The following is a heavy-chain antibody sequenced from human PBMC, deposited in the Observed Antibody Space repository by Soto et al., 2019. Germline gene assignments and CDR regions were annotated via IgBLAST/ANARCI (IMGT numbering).Heavy chain of an antibody. V-gene: IGHV3-73*02. Sequence: EVQLVESGGGLVQPGGSLKVSCAASGFTFSGSAMHWVRQASGKGLEWVGRIRSKANSYATAYAVSVKGRFTISRDDSKNTAYPQMNSPKTEDTAVYYCARGVYDFWSGHPEGPDYWGQGTVVTVSS. CDR2: IRSKANSYAT. CDR1: GFTFSGSA. CDR3: ARGVYDFWSGHPEGPDY. J-gene: IGHJ4*02. D-gene: IGHD3-3*01.